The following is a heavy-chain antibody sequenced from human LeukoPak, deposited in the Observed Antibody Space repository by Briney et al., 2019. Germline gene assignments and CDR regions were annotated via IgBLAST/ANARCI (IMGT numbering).Heavy chain of an antibody. Sequence: PGRSLRLSCAASGFTFSSYAMHWVRQAPGKGLEWVALISYDGSNKCYADSVKGRFTISRDNSKNTLYLQMNSLRGEDTAVYYCARGAPRNYDFWNGPFDYWGQGSLVTVSS. D-gene: IGHD3-3*01. CDR1: GFTFSSYA. CDR2: ISYDGSNK. CDR3: ARGAPRNYDFWNGPFDY. J-gene: IGHJ4*02. V-gene: IGHV3-30-3*01.